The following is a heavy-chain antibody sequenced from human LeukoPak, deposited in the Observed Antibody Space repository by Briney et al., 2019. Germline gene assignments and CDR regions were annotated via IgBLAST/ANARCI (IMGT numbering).Heavy chain of an antibody. Sequence: TGGALRLSCAVAGFTFINYDIHWIRQVTRKGLEWVSAIGTAGDSYYLGSVKGRFTISREDAKSSSYLQMNSLRAGDTAVYYCARVRAAAGINWYFDLWGRGTLVIVSS. CDR1: GFTFINYD. D-gene: IGHD6-13*01. CDR3: ARVRAAAGINWYFDL. CDR2: IGTAGDS. J-gene: IGHJ2*01. V-gene: IGHV3-13*04.